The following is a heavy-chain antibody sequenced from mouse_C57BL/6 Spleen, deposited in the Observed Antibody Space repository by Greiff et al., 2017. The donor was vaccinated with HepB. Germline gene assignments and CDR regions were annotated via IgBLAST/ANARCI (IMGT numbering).Heavy chain of an antibody. D-gene: IGHD3-2*02. J-gene: IGHJ2*01. V-gene: IGHV1-5*01. Sequence: VQLQQSGTVLARPGASVKMSCKTSGYTFTSYWMHWVKQRPGQGLEWIGAIYPGNSDTSYNQKFQGKANLTAVTSASTAYMELSSLTNEESAVYYCTRGRQLRLPYYFDYWGQGTTLTVSS. CDR2: IYPGNSDT. CDR1: GYTFTSYW. CDR3: TRGRQLRLPYYFDY.